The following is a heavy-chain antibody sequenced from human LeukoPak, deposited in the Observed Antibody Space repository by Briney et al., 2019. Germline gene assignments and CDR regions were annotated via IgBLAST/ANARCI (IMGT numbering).Heavy chain of an antibody. CDR1: GFTFSTYW. D-gene: IGHD6-13*01. V-gene: IGHV3-7*01. CDR3: ARDSAGNDY. Sequence: GGSLRLSCAASGFTFSTYWMSWVRQAPGKGLEWVANIKQDGSEKYYVDSVKGRFAISRDNAKNSLYLQMDSLRAEDTAMYYCARDSAGNDYWGQGTLVTVSS. CDR2: IKQDGSEK. J-gene: IGHJ4*02.